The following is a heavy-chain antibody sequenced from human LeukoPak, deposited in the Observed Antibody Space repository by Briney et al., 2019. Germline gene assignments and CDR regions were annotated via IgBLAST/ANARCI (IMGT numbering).Heavy chain of an antibody. CDR3: AKLPAGSGSYALDY. Sequence: QAGGSLRLSCAASGFTFSNYAMSWVRQAPGKGLEWVSAIRDNGGSTYYADSVKGRFTISRDNSKNTLYLQMNSLRVEDTAVYYCAKLPAGSGSYALDYWGQGTLATVSS. D-gene: IGHD3-10*01. CDR1: GFTFSNYA. CDR2: IRDNGGST. V-gene: IGHV3-23*01. J-gene: IGHJ4*02.